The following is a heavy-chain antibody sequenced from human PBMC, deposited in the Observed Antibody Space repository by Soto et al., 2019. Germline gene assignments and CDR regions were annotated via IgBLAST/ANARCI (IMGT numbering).Heavy chain of an antibody. D-gene: IGHD2-15*01. Sequence: PGGSLRLSCAASGSTFSGSAMHWVRQASGKGLEWVGRIRSKANSYATAYAASVKGRFTISRDDSKNTAYLQMNSLKTEDTAVYYCTRPRYCSGGSCPRGYYYYGMDVWGQGTTVTVSS. CDR1: GSTFSGSA. J-gene: IGHJ6*02. V-gene: IGHV3-73*01. CDR2: IRSKANSYAT. CDR3: TRPRYCSGGSCPRGYYYYGMDV.